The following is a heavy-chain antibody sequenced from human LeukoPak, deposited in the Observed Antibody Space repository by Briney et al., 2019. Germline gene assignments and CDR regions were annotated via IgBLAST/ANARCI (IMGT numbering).Heavy chain of an antibody. CDR1: GYTFTGYY. D-gene: IGHD3-22*01. J-gene: IGHJ4*02. CDR2: INPNSGGT. CDR3: ARATLGDSSGYYSYQPHRYYFDY. Sequence: ASVKVTCKASGYTFTGYYMHWVRQAPGQGLEWMGWINPNSGGTNYAQKFQGRVTMTRDTSISTAYMELSRLRSDDTAVYYCARATLGDSSGYYSYQPHRYYFDYWGQGTLVTVSS. V-gene: IGHV1-2*02.